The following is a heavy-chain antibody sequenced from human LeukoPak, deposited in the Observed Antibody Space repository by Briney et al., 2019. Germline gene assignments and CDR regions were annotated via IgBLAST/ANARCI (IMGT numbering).Heavy chain of an antibody. V-gene: IGHV1-69*05. J-gene: IGHJ4*02. D-gene: IGHD3-22*01. CDR3: ARDDYDSSGPADY. CDR2: IIPIFGTA. Sequence: SVKVSCKASGGTFSSYAISWVRQAPGQGLEWMGRIIPIFGTANYAQKFQGRVTITTDESTSTAYMELSSLRSEDTAVYYCARDDYDSSGPADYWGQGTLVTASS. CDR1: GGTFSSYA.